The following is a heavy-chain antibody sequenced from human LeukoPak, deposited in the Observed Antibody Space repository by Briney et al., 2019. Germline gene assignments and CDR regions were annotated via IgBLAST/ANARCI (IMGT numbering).Heavy chain of an antibody. J-gene: IGHJ6*02. CDR3: ARGTRVLRYFDWLSPLDYYYGMDV. CDR1: GGSISSYY. CDR2: IYYSGST. Sequence: SETLSLTCTVSGGSISSYYWSWIRQPPGKGLEWIGYIYYSGSTNYNPSLKSRVTISVDTSKSQFSLKLSSVTAADTAVYYCARGTRVLRYFDWLSPLDYYYGMDVWGQGTTVTVSS. D-gene: IGHD3-9*01. V-gene: IGHV4-59*01.